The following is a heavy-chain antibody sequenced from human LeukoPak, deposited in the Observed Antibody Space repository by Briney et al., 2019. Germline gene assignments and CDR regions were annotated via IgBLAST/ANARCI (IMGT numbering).Heavy chain of an antibody. D-gene: IGHD3/OR15-3a*01. Sequence: GGSLRLSCAGSGFPFSSCTLHWVRQAPGKGLEWLAGTSYDETSKNYADSVKGRFTISRDNTKNTVFLQMDTLRVEDTAVYYCAASQYFEFWSGRDYWGQGTLVSVSS. CDR1: GFPFSSCT. CDR2: TSYDETSK. CDR3: AASQYFEFWSGRDY. V-gene: IGHV3-30-3*02. J-gene: IGHJ4*02.